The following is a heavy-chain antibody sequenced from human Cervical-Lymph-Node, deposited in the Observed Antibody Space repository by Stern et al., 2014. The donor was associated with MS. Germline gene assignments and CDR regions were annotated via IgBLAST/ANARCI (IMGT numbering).Heavy chain of an antibody. D-gene: IGHD2-21*01. CDR1: TYTFTAYH. J-gene: IGHJ4*02. CDR2: IDCNSCST. CDR3: ARDAPGPVDQTACYDY. Sequence: QMQLVQSGAEVKQPGTSVKVSCKASTYTFTAYHLHWVRQAPGQGLEWMGWIDCNSCSTKYAQKLQGRISMTRDTSISTAYMELSRLTSSDTAVYYCARDAPGPVDQTACYDYWGQGTLVTVSS. V-gene: IGHV1-2*02.